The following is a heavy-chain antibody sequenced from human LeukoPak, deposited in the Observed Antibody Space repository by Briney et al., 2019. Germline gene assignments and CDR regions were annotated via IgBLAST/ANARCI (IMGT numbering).Heavy chain of an antibody. J-gene: IGHJ3*02. CDR2: IYYSGST. CDR3: ARAYYYDSSGYYYPDAFDI. Sequence: SETLSLTCTVSGGSISSSSYYWGWIRQPPGKGLEWIGSIYYSGSTYYNPSLKSRVTISVDTSKNQFSLKLSSVTAADTAVYYCARAYYYDSSGYYYPDAFDIWGQGTMVTVSS. CDR1: GGSISSSSYY. V-gene: IGHV4-39*07. D-gene: IGHD3-22*01.